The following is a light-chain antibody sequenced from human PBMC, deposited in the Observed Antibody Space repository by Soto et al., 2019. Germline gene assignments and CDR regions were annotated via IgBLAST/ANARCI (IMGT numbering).Light chain of an antibody. CDR3: QQRSNWIT. Sequence: IVLSISVATLSLYPGERATLSCRASQSVSSYLAWYQQKPGQAPRLLIYDASNRATGIPARFSGSGSGTDFTLTISSLEHEDFAVYYWQQRSNWITFGQGTRLEI. J-gene: IGKJ5*01. CDR1: QSVSSY. CDR2: DAS. V-gene: IGKV3-11*01.